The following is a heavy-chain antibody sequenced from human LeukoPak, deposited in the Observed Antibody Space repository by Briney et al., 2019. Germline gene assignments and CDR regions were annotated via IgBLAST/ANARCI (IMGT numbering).Heavy chain of an antibody. CDR2: ISGRGGST. D-gene: IGHD3-10*01. V-gene: IGHV3-23*01. Sequence: GGSLRLSCAASGFTFSSYAMSWVRQAPGKGLEWVSAISGRGGSTYYADSVKGRFTSSRDNSKKALYLQMNSLRAEDTAVYYCAKVITMVRGVIARELYYYGMDVWGQGTTVTVSS. CDR3: AKVITMVRGVIARELYYYGMDV. CDR1: GFTFSSYA. J-gene: IGHJ6*02.